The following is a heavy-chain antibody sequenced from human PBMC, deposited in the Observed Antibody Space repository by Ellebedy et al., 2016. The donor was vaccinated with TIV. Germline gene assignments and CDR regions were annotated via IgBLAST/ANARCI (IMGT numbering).Heavy chain of an antibody. CDR3: AEGRSGWYYFDY. J-gene: IGHJ4*02. CDR1: GGSFTGYY. Sequence: SETLSLTCAVYGGSFTGYYYSWIRQPPGKGLEWIGEINQSGSATYNPSLKGRVTISVDTSKNQFSLRLTSVTAADTAVYYCAEGRSGWYYFDYWGQGTLVTVSP. D-gene: IGHD6-19*01. CDR2: INQSGSA. V-gene: IGHV4-34*01.